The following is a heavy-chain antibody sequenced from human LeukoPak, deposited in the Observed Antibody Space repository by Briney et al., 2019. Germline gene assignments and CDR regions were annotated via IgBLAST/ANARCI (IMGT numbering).Heavy chain of an antibody. CDR1: GYTFTSYG. V-gene: IGHV1-46*01. CDR2: INPSGGST. J-gene: IGHJ4*02. CDR3: ATGTNYDSSGYMYYFDY. Sequence: ASVKVSCKASGYTFTSYGISWVRQAPGQGLEWMGIINPSGGSTSYAQKFQGRVTMTRDTSTSTVYMELSSLRSEDTAVYYCATGTNYDSSGYMYYFDYWGQGTLVTVSS. D-gene: IGHD3-22*01.